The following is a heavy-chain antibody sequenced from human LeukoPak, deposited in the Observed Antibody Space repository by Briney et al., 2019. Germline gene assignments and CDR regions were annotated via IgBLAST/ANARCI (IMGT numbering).Heavy chain of an antibody. CDR3: APRRDVLTGYYLLDY. V-gene: IGHV3-21*04. Sequence: GGSLRLSCAASGFTFSSYSMNWVRQAPGKGLEWVSSISSSSSYIYYADSVKGRFTISRDNSKNTLYLQMNSLRAEDTAVYYCAPRRDVLTGYYLLDYWGQGTLVTVSS. J-gene: IGHJ4*02. CDR2: ISSSSSYI. D-gene: IGHD3-9*01. CDR1: GFTFSSYS.